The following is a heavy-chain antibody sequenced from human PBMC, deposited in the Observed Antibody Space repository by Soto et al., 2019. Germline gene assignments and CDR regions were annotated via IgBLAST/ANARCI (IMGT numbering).Heavy chain of an antibody. J-gene: IGHJ3*02. CDR3: ARLMDTAMVRGAFDI. CDR2: IYYSGST. CDR1: GGSISSYY. V-gene: IGHV4-59*01. Sequence: QVQLQESGPGLVKPSETLSLTCTVSGGSISSYYWSWIRQPPGKGLEWIGYIYYSGSTNYNPSLKRRVTISVDTSKNQFSLKLSSVTAADTDVYYCARLMDTAMVRGAFDIWGQGTMVTVSS. D-gene: IGHD5-18*01.